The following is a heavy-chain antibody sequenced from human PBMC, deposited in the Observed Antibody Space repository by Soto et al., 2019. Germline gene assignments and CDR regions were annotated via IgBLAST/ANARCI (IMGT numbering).Heavy chain of an antibody. J-gene: IGHJ5*02. CDR1: GCSISSYY. CDR2: ICYSGST. D-gene: IGHD3-3*01. Sequence: XETLSLTCTVAGCSISSYYWSWIRQPPGKGLDWIGYICYSGSTNYNPSLKSRVTISVDTSKNQFSLKLSSVTAADTAVYYCARDDFWSGSTWGQGTLVTVSS. V-gene: IGHV4-59*01. CDR3: ARDDFWSGST.